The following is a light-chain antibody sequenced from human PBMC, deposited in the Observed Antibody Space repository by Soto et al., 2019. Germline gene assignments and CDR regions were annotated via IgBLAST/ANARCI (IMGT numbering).Light chain of an antibody. CDR3: QQSYSILT. CDR2: AAS. J-gene: IGKJ1*01. Sequence: DIQMTQSPSSLSASVGDRVTITCRASQSISDYLNWYQQKPGKGPELLIYAASTLQSGVPSRFSGSGSGTDFTLTISSLQPEDFATYYCQQSYSILTFGQGTKVEIK. V-gene: IGKV1-39*01. CDR1: QSISDY.